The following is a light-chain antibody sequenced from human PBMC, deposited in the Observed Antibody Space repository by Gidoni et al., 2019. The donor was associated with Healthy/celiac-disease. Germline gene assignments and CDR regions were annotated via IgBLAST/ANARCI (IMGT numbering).Light chain of an antibody. CDR2: DAS. Sequence: DIQMTQSPSSLSASVGDRVTITCQASQDISNYLNWYQQNPGKAPKLLIYDASNLETGVPSRFSGSGSGTDFTFTISSLQPEDIATYYCQQYDNLPITFGQWTRLEIK. J-gene: IGKJ5*01. CDR3: QQYDNLPIT. V-gene: IGKV1-33*01. CDR1: QDISNY.